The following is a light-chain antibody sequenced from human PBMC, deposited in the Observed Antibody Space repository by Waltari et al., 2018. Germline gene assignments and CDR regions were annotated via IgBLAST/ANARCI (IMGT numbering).Light chain of an antibody. V-gene: IGKV4-1*01. CDR2: WAS. CDR1: QNLLWSYKLKNY. CDR3: QQYYSTPPT. Sequence: DVVMTQSPDSLAVSLGERATINCKFSQNLLWSYKLKNYLARYQQKPGQPPKLLIYWASTRESGVPDRFSGSGSGTNFTLTISGLQAEDVAVYYCQQYYSTPPTFGQGTKLKIK. J-gene: IGKJ2*01.